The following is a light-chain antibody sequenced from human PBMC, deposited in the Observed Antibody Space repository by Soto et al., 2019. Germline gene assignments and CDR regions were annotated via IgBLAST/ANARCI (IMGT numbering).Light chain of an antibody. Sequence: QSALTQPRSVSGSLGQSVTISCTGTSSDVGTYNYVSWYQQHPGKAPKGMIYDVSERPSGVPDRFSGSKSGNTASLTISGLQAEDEDDYYCRSYAGSPRYVLGTGTKVTVL. CDR1: SSDVGTYNY. CDR2: DVS. CDR3: RSYAGSPRYV. J-gene: IGLJ1*01. V-gene: IGLV2-11*01.